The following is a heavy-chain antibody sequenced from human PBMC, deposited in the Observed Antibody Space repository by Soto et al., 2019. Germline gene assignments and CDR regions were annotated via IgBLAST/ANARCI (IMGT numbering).Heavy chain of an antibody. CDR2: INHSGST. CDR3: ARGRDMRKYYYYYYYMDV. Sequence: SETLSLTCAVCGGSFSGYYWSWIRQPPGKGLEWIGEINHSGSTNYNPSLKSRVTISVDTSKNQFSLKLSSVTAADTAVYYCARGRDMRKYYYYYYYMDVWGKGTTVTVSS. J-gene: IGHJ6*03. V-gene: IGHV4-34*01. D-gene: IGHD2-15*01. CDR1: GGSFSGYY.